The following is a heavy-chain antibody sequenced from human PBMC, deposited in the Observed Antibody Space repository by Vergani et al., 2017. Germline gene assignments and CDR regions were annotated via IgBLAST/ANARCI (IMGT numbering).Heavy chain of an antibody. Sequence: EVQLVESGGGLVQPGRSLRLSCAASGFTFSSYSMNWVRQAPGKGLEWVSSISSSSSYIYYADSVKGRFTISRDNAKNSLYLQMNSLRAEDTAVYYCARDVFYYDSSGYYSGFFDYWGQGTLVTVSS. CDR3: ARDVFYYDSSGYYSGFFDY. D-gene: IGHD3-22*01. CDR1: GFTFSSYS. J-gene: IGHJ4*02. CDR2: ISSSSSYI. V-gene: IGHV3-21*01.